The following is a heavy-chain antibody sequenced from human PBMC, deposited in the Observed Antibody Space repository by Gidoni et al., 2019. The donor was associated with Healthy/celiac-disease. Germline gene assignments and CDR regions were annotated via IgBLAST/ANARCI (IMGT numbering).Heavy chain of an antibody. CDR3: ARNEVGWFDP. V-gene: IGHV4-31*01. Sequence: QVQLQESGPGLVTPSQTLSLTCPVAGGSISSGGYYWRWIRQHPGKGLEWIGYIYYSGSTYYNPSLKSLVTISVDTSKNQFSLKLSSVTAADTAVYYCARNEVGWFDPWGQGTLVTVSS. CDR1: GGSISSGGYY. D-gene: IGHD1-1*01. CDR2: IYYSGST. J-gene: IGHJ5*02.